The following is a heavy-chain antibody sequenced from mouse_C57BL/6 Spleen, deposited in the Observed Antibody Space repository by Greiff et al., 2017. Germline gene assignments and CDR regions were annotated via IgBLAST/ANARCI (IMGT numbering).Heavy chain of an antibody. CDR1: GYTFTSYW. CDR3: ATTLVAPTHYYAMDY. Sequence: VQLQQPGAELVRPGSSVKLSCKASGYTFTSYWMDWVKQRPGQGLEWIGNIYPSDSETHYNQKFKDKATLTVDKSSSTAYMQLSSLTSEDSAFYYCATTLVAPTHYYAMDYWGQGTSVTVSS. D-gene: IGHD1-1*01. J-gene: IGHJ4*01. CDR2: IYPSDSET. V-gene: IGHV1-61*01.